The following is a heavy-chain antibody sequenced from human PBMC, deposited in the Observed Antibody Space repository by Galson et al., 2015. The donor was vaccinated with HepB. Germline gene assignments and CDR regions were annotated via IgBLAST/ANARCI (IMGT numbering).Heavy chain of an antibody. J-gene: IGHJ4*02. CDR3: AREGNYYASGSYYNYFDY. V-gene: IGHV3-21*01. CDR1: GFTFSGYH. Sequence: SLRLSCAASGFTFSGYHMNWVRQAPGKGLEWVSSISNSGSYIYYADSVKGRFTISRDNAKNSLHLQMNSLRAEDTAVYYCAREGNYYASGSYYNYFDYWGQGTLVTVSS. CDR2: ISNSGSYI. D-gene: IGHD3-10*01.